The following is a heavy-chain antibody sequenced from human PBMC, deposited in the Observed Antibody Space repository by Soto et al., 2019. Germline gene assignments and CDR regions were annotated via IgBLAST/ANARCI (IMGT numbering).Heavy chain of an antibody. V-gene: IGHV4-59*01. J-gene: IGHJ4*02. CDR3: ARQRGNYFDY. CDR2: IYYTGST. Sequence: SETLSLTCTVSGDSIRTFYWSWIRQPPGKGLEWIGYIYYTGSTNYNPSLKSRVTMSVDTSKKQFSLKLSSVTAADTAVYYCARQRGNYFDYWGQGTLVTVSS. D-gene: IGHD3-10*01. CDR1: GDSIRTFY.